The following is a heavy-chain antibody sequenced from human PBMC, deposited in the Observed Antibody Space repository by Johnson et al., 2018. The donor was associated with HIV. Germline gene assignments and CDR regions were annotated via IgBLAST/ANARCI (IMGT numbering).Heavy chain of an antibody. D-gene: IGHD3-10*01. CDR2: IYSGGRT. Sequence: VQLVESGGGLIQPGGSLRLSCAASGFTVSSNYMSWVRQAPGKGLEWVSLIYSGGRTYYADSVKGRFTISRDNSKNTLYLQVNSLRPEDTAVYFCARESGHFGVSAFDMWGQGTMVTVSS. V-gene: IGHV3-66*03. CDR3: ARESGHFGVSAFDM. CDR1: GFTVSSNY. J-gene: IGHJ3*02.